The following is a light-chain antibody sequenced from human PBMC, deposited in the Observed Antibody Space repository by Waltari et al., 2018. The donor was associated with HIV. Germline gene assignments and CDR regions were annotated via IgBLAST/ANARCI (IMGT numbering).Light chain of an antibody. CDR1: QSIGSS. Sequence: EIELTQSPDFQSVTPKEKVNITCRASQSIGSSLHWYQQKPDQSPKLLIKYASKSFSGVPSRFSGSGSGTDFTLTIDSLEAGDAATYYCHQSSSLPPTFGQGTKLEIK. J-gene: IGKJ2*01. V-gene: IGKV6-21*01. CDR2: YAS. CDR3: HQSSSLPPT.